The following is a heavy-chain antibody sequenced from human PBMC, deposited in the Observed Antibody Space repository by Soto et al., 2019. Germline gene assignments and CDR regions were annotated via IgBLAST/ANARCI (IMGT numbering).Heavy chain of an antibody. V-gene: IGHV1-18*01. CDR1: GYTFTSYG. D-gene: IGHD1-26*01. Sequence: VQLVQSGAEVKKPGASVKVSCKASGYTFTSYGISWVRQAPGQGLEWMGWISAYNGNTNYAQKFQGRVTITADKSTSTAYMELSSLRSEDTAVYYCARDPWAHSGSPVSWGQGTLVTVSS. CDR2: ISAYNGNT. J-gene: IGHJ5*02. CDR3: ARDPWAHSGSPVS.